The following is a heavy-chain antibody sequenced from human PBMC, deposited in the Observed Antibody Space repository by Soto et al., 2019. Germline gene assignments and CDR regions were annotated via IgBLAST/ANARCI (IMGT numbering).Heavy chain of an antibody. CDR3: AKGRLRYFDWPDAFDI. J-gene: IGHJ3*02. Sequence: GGSLRLSCAASGFTFSSYGMHWVRQAPGKGLEWVAVISYDGSNKYYADSVKGRFTISRDNSKNTLYLQMNSLRAEDTAVYYCAKGRLRYFDWPDAFDIWGQGTMVTVSS. D-gene: IGHD3-9*01. V-gene: IGHV3-30*18. CDR1: GFTFSSYG. CDR2: ISYDGSNK.